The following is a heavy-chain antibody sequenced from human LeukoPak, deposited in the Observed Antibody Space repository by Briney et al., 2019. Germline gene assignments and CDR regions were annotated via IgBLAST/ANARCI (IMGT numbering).Heavy chain of an antibody. J-gene: IGHJ3*02. D-gene: IGHD3-22*01. CDR1: GFTFSSYS. Sequence: GESLRLSCAASGFTFSSYSMNWVRQAPGKGLEWVSSIISSSSYIYYADSVKGRFTISRDNAKNSLYLQMNSPRAEDTAVYYCARDMIVVVMGDAFDIWGQGTMVTVSS. CDR2: IISSSSYI. V-gene: IGHV3-21*01. CDR3: ARDMIVVVMGDAFDI.